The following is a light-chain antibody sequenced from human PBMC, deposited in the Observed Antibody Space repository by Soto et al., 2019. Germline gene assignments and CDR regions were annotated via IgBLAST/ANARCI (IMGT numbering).Light chain of an antibody. CDR1: QGIGVY. CDR3: QKYNSAPLT. J-gene: IGKJ4*01. CDR2: AAS. V-gene: IGKV1-27*01. Sequence: DIPMTQSPSSLSASLGDRVTITCRASQGIGVYLAWFQQKPGKVPRLLIYAASALQSGVPSRFSGGGSRTDFTLTINSLQPEDVATYYCQKYNSAPLTFGGGTKVEIK.